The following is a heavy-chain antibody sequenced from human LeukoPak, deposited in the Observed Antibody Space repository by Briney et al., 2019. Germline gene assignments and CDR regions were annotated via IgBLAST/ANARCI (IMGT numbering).Heavy chain of an antibody. Sequence: PGGSLRLSCAASGFTFSSYSMNWVRQAPGKGLEWVSSISSSSSYIYYADSVKGRFTISRDNAKNSLYLQMNSLRAEDTAVYYCARECYTAMSKVPFDYWGQGTLVTVSS. CDR2: ISSSSSYI. V-gene: IGHV3-21*01. CDR3: ARECYTAMSKVPFDY. D-gene: IGHD5-18*01. J-gene: IGHJ4*02. CDR1: GFTFSSYS.